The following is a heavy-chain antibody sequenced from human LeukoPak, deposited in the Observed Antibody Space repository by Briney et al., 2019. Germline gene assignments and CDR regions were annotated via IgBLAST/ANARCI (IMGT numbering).Heavy chain of an antibody. CDR1: GFTFSIYN. CDR2: IRYDGSNK. CDR3: AKDSGYSSSPTGYMDV. D-gene: IGHD6-13*01. Sequence: GGSLRLSCAASGFTFSIYNMNWVRQAPGKGLEWVAFIRYDGSNKYYADSVKGRFTISRDNSKNTLYLQMNSLRAEDTAVYYCAKDSGYSSSPTGYMDVWGKGTTVTVSS. J-gene: IGHJ6*03. V-gene: IGHV3-30*02.